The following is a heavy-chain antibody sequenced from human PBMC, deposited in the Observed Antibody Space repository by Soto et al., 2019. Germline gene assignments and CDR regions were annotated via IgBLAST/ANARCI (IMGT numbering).Heavy chain of an antibody. CDR3: AKGASIIQVDY. D-gene: IGHD5-12*01. Sequence: GGSLRLSCADSGFTFRNYGMSWVRQAPGKGLEWVSSISGSGTDTFYADSVKGRFTFSRDNSKNTLYLQMNSLRAEDTAVYYCAKGASIIQVDYWGQGTPVTVSS. J-gene: IGHJ4*02. V-gene: IGHV3-23*01. CDR2: ISGSGTDT. CDR1: GFTFRNYG.